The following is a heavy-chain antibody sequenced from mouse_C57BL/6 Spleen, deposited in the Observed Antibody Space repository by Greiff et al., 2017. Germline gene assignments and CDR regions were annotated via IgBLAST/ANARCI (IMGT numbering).Heavy chain of an antibody. V-gene: IGHV1-55*01. J-gene: IGHJ2*01. D-gene: IGHD2-1*01. CDR2: IYPGSGST. CDR1: GYTFTSYW. CDR3: AGGNYVGDY. Sequence: QVQLKQPGAELVKPGASVKMSCKASGYTFTSYWITWVKQRPGQGLEWIGDIYPGSGSTNYNEKFKGKATLTVDASSSTAYMQLSSLTSEDSAVYYCAGGNYVGDYWGQGTTLTVSS.